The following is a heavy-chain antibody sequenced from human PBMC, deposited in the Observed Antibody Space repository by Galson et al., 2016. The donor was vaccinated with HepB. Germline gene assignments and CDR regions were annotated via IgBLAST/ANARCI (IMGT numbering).Heavy chain of an antibody. CDR3: ARVVYSNSWYFDY. V-gene: IGHV3-48*01. J-gene: IGHJ4*02. CDR1: GFTFKTYS. D-gene: IGHD2-8*01. CDR2: ITGSGTTI. Sequence: SLRLSCAASGFTFKTYSIIWVRQAPGKGLEWITYITGSGTTIYYADSVKGRLTVSRENAKNSLHLQMSNLRGDDTGVYYCARVVYSNSWYFDYWGQGTLVTVSS.